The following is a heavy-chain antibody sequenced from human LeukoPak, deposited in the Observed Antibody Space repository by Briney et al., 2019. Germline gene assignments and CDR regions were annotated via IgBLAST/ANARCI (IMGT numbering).Heavy chain of an antibody. Sequence: ASETLSLTCTVSGGSISGYYWSWIRQPPGKGLEWIGYIYYSGSTDYNPSLKSRVTISVDTSRNQFSLRLSSVTAADTAVYYCARVTGYMTEDFFDYWGQGTLVTVSS. CDR1: GGSISGYY. J-gene: IGHJ4*02. CDR2: IYYSGST. D-gene: IGHD6-13*01. V-gene: IGHV4-59*01. CDR3: ARVTGYMTEDFFDY.